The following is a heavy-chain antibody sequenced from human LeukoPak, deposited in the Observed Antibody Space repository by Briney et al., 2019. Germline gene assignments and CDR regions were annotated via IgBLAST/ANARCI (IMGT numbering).Heavy chain of an antibody. CDR3: AKPPYSGYGRGPFDY. D-gene: IGHD5-12*01. Sequence: GGSLRLSRAASGFTFSSYAMSWVRQAPGKGLEWVSAISGSGGSTYYADSVKGRFTISRDNSKNTLYLQMNSLRAEDTAVYYCAKPPYSGYGRGPFDYWGQGTLVTVSS. CDR2: ISGSGGST. J-gene: IGHJ4*02. V-gene: IGHV3-23*01. CDR1: GFTFSSYA.